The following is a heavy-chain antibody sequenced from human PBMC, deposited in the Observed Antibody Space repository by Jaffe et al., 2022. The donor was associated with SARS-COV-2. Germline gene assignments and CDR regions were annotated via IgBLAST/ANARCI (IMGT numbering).Heavy chain of an antibody. CDR3: ASLSYYDSSGYYNYFDY. J-gene: IGHJ4*02. CDR1: GGSISSSSYY. Sequence: QLQLQESGPGLVKPSETLSLTCTVSGGSISSSSYYWGWIRQPPGKGLEWIGSIYYSGSTYYNPSLKSRVTISVDTSKNQFSLKLSSVTAADTAVYYCASLSYYDSSGYYNYFDYWGQGTLVTVSS. D-gene: IGHD3-22*01. CDR2: IYYSGST. V-gene: IGHV4-39*01.